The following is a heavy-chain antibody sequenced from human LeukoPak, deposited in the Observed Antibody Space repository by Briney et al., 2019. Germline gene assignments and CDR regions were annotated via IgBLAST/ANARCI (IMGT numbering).Heavy chain of an antibody. CDR3: ARVGSGSYFYYYYYYGMDV. CDR1: GGSISSSNW. J-gene: IGHJ6*02. V-gene: IGHV4-4*02. Sequence: KSSETLSLTCAVSGGSISSSNWWSWVRPPPGKGLEWIGEIYHSGSTNYNPSLKSRVTISVDKSKNQFSLKLSSVTAADTAVYYCARVGSGSYFYYYYYYGMDVWGQGTTVTVSS. D-gene: IGHD1-26*01. CDR2: IYHSGST.